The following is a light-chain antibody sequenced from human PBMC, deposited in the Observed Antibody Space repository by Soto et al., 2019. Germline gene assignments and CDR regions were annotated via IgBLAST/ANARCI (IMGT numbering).Light chain of an antibody. CDR3: QHRSIWPVS. V-gene: IGKV3-11*01. Sequence: EIVFTQSPDTLSLSPWERATFSCRASQSVSSYLAWYQQKPGQAPRLLIFDASTRATGIPARFSGSGSGTDFTLTISSLEPEDFEVYYCQHRSIWPVSFGQGTRLEIK. CDR2: DAS. CDR1: QSVSSY. J-gene: IGKJ5*01.